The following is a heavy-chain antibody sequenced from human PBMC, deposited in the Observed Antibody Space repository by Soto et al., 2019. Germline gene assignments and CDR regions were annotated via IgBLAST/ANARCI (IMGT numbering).Heavy chain of an antibody. CDR2: ISYDGSNK. J-gene: IGHJ5*02. CDR1: GFTFSSYA. CDR3: ARENVVVPAALGILNWFDP. Sequence: QVQLVESGGGVVQPGRSLRLSCAASGFTFSSYAMHWVRQAPGKGLEWVAVISYDGSNKYYADSVKGRFTISRDNSKNTLYLQMNSLRAEDTAVYYCARENVVVPAALGILNWFDPWGQGTLVTVSS. D-gene: IGHD2-2*01. V-gene: IGHV3-30-3*01.